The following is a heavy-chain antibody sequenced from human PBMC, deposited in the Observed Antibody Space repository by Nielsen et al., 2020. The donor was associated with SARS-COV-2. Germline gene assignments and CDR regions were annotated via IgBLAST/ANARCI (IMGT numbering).Heavy chain of an antibody. D-gene: IGHD2-15*01. CDR3: ARDLQVVVAATYSYYYYGMDV. CDR2: TRNKANSCTT. V-gene: IGHV3-72*01. Sequence: VRQAPGKGLEWVGRTRNKANSCTTEYAASVKGRFTISRDDSKNPLYLQMNSLRAEDTAVYYCARDLQVVVAATYSYYYYGMDVWGQGTTVTVSS. J-gene: IGHJ6*02.